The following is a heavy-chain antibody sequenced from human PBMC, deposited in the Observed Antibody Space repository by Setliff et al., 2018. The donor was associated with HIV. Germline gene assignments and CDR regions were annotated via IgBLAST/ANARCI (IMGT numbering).Heavy chain of an antibody. V-gene: IGHV4-59*01. CDR1: GGSISSYY. CDR2: IFYSGST. J-gene: IGHJ5*02. D-gene: IGHD4-17*01. CDR3: ARGFLRSRRRWFDP. Sequence: PSETLSLTCTVSGGSISSYYWSWIRQPPGKGLEWIGYIFYSGSTNYNPSLKSRVTISVDASKNQFSLRLGSVTAADTAVYYCARGFLRSRRRWFDPWGQGTLVTVSS.